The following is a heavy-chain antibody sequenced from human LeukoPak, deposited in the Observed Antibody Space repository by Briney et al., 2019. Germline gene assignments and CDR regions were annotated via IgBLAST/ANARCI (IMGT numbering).Heavy chain of an antibody. D-gene: IGHD1-1*01. CDR3: AKGSNNYPDNFDY. CDR1: GFTFSSYA. Sequence: QTGGSLRLSCAASGFTFSSYAMTWVRQAPGKGLEWVSAISGSGGSTYYAESVKGRCTISRDNSKKTLFLQMNSLRAEDTAVYYCAKGSNNYPDNFDYWGQGTLVTVSS. CDR2: ISGSGGST. V-gene: IGHV3-23*01. J-gene: IGHJ4*02.